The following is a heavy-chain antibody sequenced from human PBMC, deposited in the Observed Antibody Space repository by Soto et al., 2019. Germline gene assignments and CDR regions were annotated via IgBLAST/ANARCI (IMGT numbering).Heavy chain of an antibody. Sequence: EVQLVESGGGLVQPGGSLRLSCAASGFTVSNNYMSWVRQAPGKGLEWVSIIYSGGSTYYAAYVKGRFIISRDKSKSTLYLEMNGLRAEAKAMYYGAKDPESISDGGTHWGQGTLVTVSS. J-gene: IGHJ4*02. V-gene: IGHV3-66*01. CDR2: IYSGGST. CDR3: AKDPESISDGGTH. CDR1: GFTVSNNY. D-gene: IGHD6-6*01.